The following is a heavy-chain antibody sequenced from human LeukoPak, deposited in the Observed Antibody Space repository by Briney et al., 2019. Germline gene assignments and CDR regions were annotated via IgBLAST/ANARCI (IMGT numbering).Heavy chain of an antibody. D-gene: IGHD3-10*01. CDR3: ARGVLLGWFDP. CDR2: INHSGST. J-gene: IGHJ5*02. Sequence: SETLSLTCTVSGGSISSYYWSWIRQPPGKGLEWIGEINHSGSTNYNPSLKSRVTISVDTSKNQFSLKLSSVTAADTAVYYCARGVLLGWFDPWGQGTLVTVSS. CDR1: GGSISSYY. V-gene: IGHV4-34*01.